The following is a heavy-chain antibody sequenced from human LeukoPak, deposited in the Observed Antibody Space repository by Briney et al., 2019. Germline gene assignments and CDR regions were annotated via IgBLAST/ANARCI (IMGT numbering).Heavy chain of an antibody. Sequence: GGSLRLSCAASGFTFSSYGMHWVRQAPGKGLEWVSSISSSSSYIYYADSVKGRFTISRDNAKNSLYLQMNSLRAEDTAVYYCARDYGRYYYDSSGLEAFDYWGQGTLVTVSS. D-gene: IGHD3-22*01. J-gene: IGHJ4*02. CDR2: ISSSSSYI. V-gene: IGHV3-21*01. CDR3: ARDYGRYYYDSSGLEAFDY. CDR1: GFTFSSYG.